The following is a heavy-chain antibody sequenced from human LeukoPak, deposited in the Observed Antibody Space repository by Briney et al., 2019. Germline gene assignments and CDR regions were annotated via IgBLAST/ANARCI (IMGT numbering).Heavy chain of an antibody. CDR2: IYYSGST. D-gene: IGHD1-26*01. CDR3: ARIGSGSYY. V-gene: IGHV4-39*01. CDR1: GGSISSSSYY. Sequence: SETLSLTCTVSGGSISSSSYYWGWIRQPPGKGLEWIGSIYYSGSTYYNPSLKSRVTIFVDTSKNQFSLKLSSVTAADTAVYYCARIGSGSYYWGQGTLVTVSS. J-gene: IGHJ4*02.